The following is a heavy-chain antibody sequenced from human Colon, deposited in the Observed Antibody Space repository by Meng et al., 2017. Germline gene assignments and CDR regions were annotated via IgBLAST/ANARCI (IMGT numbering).Heavy chain of an antibody. CDR2: INPNSGVT. V-gene: IGHV1-2*05. CDR3: ARMGAGAAFDF. J-gene: IGHJ4*02. D-gene: IGHD1-26*01. Sequence: QVHLVQSGAEVKTPGSSVKISCEASGYTFTTFFLNWVRQTPDQGFEWLGRINPNSGVTNFAQKFQGRVTMTRDTSISTAYMELASLRSDDTGVYYCARMGAGAAFDFWGQGTLVTVYS. CDR1: GYTFTTFF.